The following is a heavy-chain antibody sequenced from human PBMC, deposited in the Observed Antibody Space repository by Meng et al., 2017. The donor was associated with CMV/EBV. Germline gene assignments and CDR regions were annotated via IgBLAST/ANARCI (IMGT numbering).Heavy chain of an antibody. V-gene: IGHV4-39*07. CDR1: GGSISSSSYY. D-gene: IGHD6-13*01. Sequence: QLQLQESGPGRVTPSETLSLPCTVSGGSISSSSYYWGWIRQPPGKGLEWIGSIYYSGSTYYNPSLKSRVTISVDTSKNQFSLKLSSVTAADTAVYYCARGGIAAASLHWGQGTLVTVSS. CDR2: IYYSGST. CDR3: ARGGIAAASLH. J-gene: IGHJ4*02.